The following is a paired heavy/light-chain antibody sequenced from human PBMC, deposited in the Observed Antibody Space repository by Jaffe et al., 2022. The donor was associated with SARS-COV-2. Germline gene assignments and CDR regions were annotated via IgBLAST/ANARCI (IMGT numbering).Light chain of an antibody. CDR2: AAS. CDR1: QSISTY. CDR3: QQFYSAPYT. V-gene: IGKV1-39*01. Sequence: DIQMTQSPSSLSASVGGRVTITCRASQSISTYLNWYQQKPGKAPKLLIYAASSLQSGVPSRFSGSGSGTDFSLTISSLQPEDFATYFCQQFYSAPYTFGQGTKLEIK. J-gene: IGKJ2*01.
Heavy chain of an antibody. J-gene: IGHJ5*02. Sequence: QVQLQESGPGLVKPSETLSLTCTVSGGSISNYYWNWIRQPPGKGLEWIGYVWYSGSTIYNPSLKSRVTISVDASKNQFSLKVVSVTAADTAVYYCARRGPGSLWWFDPWGQGTLVTVSS. V-gene: IGHV4-59*08. CDR3: ARRGPGSLWWFDP. CDR2: VWYSGST. D-gene: IGHD2-2*01. CDR1: GGSISNYY.